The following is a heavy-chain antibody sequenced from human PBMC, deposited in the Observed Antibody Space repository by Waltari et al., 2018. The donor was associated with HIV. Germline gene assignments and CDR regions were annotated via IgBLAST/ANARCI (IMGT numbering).Heavy chain of an antibody. CDR2: IYRRGDA. CDR3: ARVRSIMGRFLGFDY. J-gene: IGHJ4*02. V-gene: IGHV3-53*02. D-gene: IGHD3-3*02. CDR1: GLSVSSNY. Sequence: EVQLVETGGGLIQPGGSLRLSCAASGLSVSSNYMNWVRQAPGKGLEWVSVIYRRGDAYYADFVKGRFTISRDNSKNTLYLQMNSLRAEDTAVYYCARVRSIMGRFLGFDYWGQGTLVTVSS.